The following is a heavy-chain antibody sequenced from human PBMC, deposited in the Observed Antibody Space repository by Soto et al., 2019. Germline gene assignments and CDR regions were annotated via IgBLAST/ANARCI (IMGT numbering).Heavy chain of an antibody. V-gene: IGHV3-23*01. CDR1: GFTFSSYA. CDR3: AKGTGYSSGWYNY. Sequence: GGSLRLSCVTSGFTFSSYAMNWVRQAPGKGLERVSALSGGADSTYYADSVKGRFTISRDNSKNTLYLQMNSLRAEDTAVYYCAKGTGYSSGWYNYWGQGTLVTVSS. J-gene: IGHJ4*02. D-gene: IGHD6-19*01. CDR2: LSGGADST.